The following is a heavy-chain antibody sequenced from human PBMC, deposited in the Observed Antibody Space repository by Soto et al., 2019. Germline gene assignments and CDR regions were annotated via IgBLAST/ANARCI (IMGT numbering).Heavy chain of an antibody. CDR1: GFTFSSYG. CDR2: ISYDGSNK. J-gene: IGHJ6*02. CDR3: AREMLGEDLTLDYYYGMDV. Sequence: QVQLVESGGGVVQPGRSLRLSCAASGFTFSSYGMHWVRQAPGKGLEWVAVISYDGSNKYYADSVKGRFTISRDNSKNTLYLQMNSLRAEDTAVYYCAREMLGEDLTLDYYYGMDVWGQGTTVTVSS. V-gene: IGHV3-30*03. D-gene: IGHD3-10*02.